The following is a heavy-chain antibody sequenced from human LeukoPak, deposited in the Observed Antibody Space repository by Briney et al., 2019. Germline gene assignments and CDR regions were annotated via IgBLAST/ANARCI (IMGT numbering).Heavy chain of an antibody. D-gene: IGHD1-1*01. CDR1: GASISSYY. CDR3: ASEPGHSGWFES. Sequence: SETLSLTCTVSGASISSYYWSWIRQPPGQGLEWIWYISYSGNTEYNPSLKSRVTISVDTSKNQFSLKLSSVTAADAAVYYCASEPGHSGWFESWGQGTLVTVSS. CDR2: ISYSGNT. V-gene: IGHV4-59*01. J-gene: IGHJ5*01.